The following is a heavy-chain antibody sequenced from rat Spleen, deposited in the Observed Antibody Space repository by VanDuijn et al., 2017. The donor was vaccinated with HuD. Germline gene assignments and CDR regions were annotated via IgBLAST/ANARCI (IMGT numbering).Heavy chain of an antibody. CDR3: VRESGFYD. CDR1: GFSLTDYH. V-gene: IGHV2-32*01. J-gene: IGHJ2*01. Sequence: QVQLKESGPGLVQPSQTLSLTCTVSGFSLTDYHVHWVRQPPGKGLEWMGLMWTDGDTSYNSALESRLSISRDTSRSQVFVKVSSLQTEDTCADDCVRESGFYDWGQGVMVTVSS. CDR2: MWTDGDT.